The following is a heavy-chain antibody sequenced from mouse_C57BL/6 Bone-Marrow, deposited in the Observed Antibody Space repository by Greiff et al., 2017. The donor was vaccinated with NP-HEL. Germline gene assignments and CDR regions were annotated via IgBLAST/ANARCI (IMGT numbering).Heavy chain of an antibody. CDR2: IYWDDDK. D-gene: IGHD1-1*01. V-gene: IGHV8-12*01. CDR3: ARSLHYYGSSYSYWYFDV. Sequence: QVTLKVCGPGILQSSQTLSLTCSFSGFSLSTSGMGVSWIRQPSGKGLEWLAHIYWDDDKRYNPSLKSRLTISKDTSRNQVFLKITSVDTADTATYYCARSLHYYGSSYSYWYFDVWGTGTTVTVSS. CDR1: GFSLSTSGMG. J-gene: IGHJ1*03.